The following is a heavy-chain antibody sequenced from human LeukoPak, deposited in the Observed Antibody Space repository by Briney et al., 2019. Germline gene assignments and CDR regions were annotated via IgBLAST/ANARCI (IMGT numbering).Heavy chain of an antibody. J-gene: IGHJ6*03. CDR1: GYTFTGYY. CDR2: INPNSGGT. CDR3: ARDFGDYDLSYYYYSMDV. Sequence: ASVKVSCKASGYTFTGYYMHWVRQAPGQGLEWMGWINPNSGGTNYAQKFQGRVTMTRDMSTSTVYMELSSLRSEDTAVYYCARDFGDYDLSYYYYSMDVWGKGTTVTVSS. V-gene: IGHV1-2*02. D-gene: IGHD4-17*01.